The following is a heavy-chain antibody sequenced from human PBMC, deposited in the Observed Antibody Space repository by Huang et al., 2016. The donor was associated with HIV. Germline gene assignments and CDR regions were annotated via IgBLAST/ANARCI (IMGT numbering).Heavy chain of an antibody. Sequence: QVQLQESGPGLVKPSQTLSLTCTVSGASISSGSYYWTWIRQPAGKGLEGIGHIYTSGSTNYNPSLKSRVTISIDTSKNHFCLRLNSVTAADTAVYYCATWPPGRQMRAFDIWGPGTMITVSS. J-gene: IGHJ3*02. CDR2: IYTSGST. V-gene: IGHV4-61*09. CDR3: ATWPPGRQMRAFDI. D-gene: IGHD2-15*01. CDR1: GASISSGSYY.